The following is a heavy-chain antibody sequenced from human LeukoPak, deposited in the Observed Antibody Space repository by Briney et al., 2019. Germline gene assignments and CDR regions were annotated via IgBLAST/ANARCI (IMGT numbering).Heavy chain of an antibody. Sequence: PVKGSCKGSGGTFSSYAISRGRQAPGQGVEWMGGVIPIFGTANYAQKFQGRVTITTDESTSTAYMELSSLRSEDTAVYYCARSPVAGTTLVPDYWGQGTLVTVSS. CDR2: VIPIFGTA. J-gene: IGHJ4*02. CDR1: GGTFSSYA. D-gene: IGHD1-7*01. V-gene: IGHV1-69*05. CDR3: ARSPVAGTTLVPDY.